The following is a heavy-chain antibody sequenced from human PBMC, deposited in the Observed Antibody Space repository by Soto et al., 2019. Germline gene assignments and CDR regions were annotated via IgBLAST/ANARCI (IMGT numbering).Heavy chain of an antibody. V-gene: IGHV4-31*03. CDR1: GDSISSGGSY. D-gene: IGHD1-26*01. J-gene: IGHJ6*02. Sequence: SETLSLTCTVSGDSISSGGSYWTWIRQHPGKGLEWIGYTYYIGSPYYNPSLQSRVTISVDTSKNQVSLKLSSVTAADTAVYYCARAGGTVAAINFYGLDVWGQGTTVTVSS. CDR2: TYYIGSP. CDR3: ARAGGTVAAINFYGLDV.